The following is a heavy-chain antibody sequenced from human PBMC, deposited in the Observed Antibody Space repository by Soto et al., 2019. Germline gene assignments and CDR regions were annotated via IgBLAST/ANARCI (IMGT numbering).Heavy chain of an antibody. D-gene: IGHD2-2*01. Sequence: PVGSLRLSCAASGFTFSSYAMHWFRQAPVKGLEWVAFISYDGSNKYYADSVKGRFTISRDNSKNTLYLQMNSLRAEDTAVYYCASIVVVPAEGYNWFDPWGQGTLVTVSS. J-gene: IGHJ5*02. CDR2: ISYDGSNK. CDR1: GFTFSSYA. CDR3: ASIVVVPAEGYNWFDP. V-gene: IGHV3-30-3*01.